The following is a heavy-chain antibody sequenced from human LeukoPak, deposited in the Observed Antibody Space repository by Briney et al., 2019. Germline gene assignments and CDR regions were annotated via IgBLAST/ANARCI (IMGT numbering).Heavy chain of an antibody. CDR1: GYTFTSYG. J-gene: IGHJ6*03. V-gene: IGHV1-18*01. CDR3: ARILDGYIAAAVTTGYYYYMDV. Sequence: ASVKVSCKASGYTFTSYGISWVRQAPGQGLEWMGWISAYNGNTNYAQKLQGRVTMTTDTSTSTAYMELRSLRSDDTAVYYCARILDGYIAAAVTTGYYYYMDVWGKGTTVTISS. D-gene: IGHD6-13*01. CDR2: ISAYNGNT.